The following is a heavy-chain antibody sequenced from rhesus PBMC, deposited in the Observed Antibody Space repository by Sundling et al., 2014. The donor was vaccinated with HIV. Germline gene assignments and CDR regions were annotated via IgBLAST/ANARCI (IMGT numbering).Heavy chain of an antibody. D-gene: IGHD3-3*01. CDR3: ARTGPWTGFYSFDY. J-gene: IGHJ4*01. Sequence: QVQLQESGPGLVKPSETLSLTCTVSGDSLSSRHWWSWIRQPPGKGLEWIGRIYGSSGSTNYNPSLTSRVTISIDTSKKQFSLKLSSVTAADTAVYYCARTGPWTGFYSFDYWGQGVLVTVSS. V-gene: IGHV4-92*01. CDR1: GDSLSSRHW. CDR2: IYGSSGST.